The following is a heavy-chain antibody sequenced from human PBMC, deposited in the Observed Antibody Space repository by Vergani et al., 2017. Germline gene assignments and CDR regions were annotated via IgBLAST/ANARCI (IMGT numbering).Heavy chain of an antibody. V-gene: IGHV3-21*01. CDR3: ASALIVGAADY. J-gene: IGHJ4*02. Sequence: VQLVESGGGVVQPGRSLRLSCAASGFTFSSYAMHWVRQAPGKGLEWVSSISSSSSYIYYADSVKGRFTISRDNAKNSLYLQMNSLRAEDTAVYYCASALIVGAADYWGQGTLVTVSS. CDR1: GFTFSSYA. D-gene: IGHD1-26*01. CDR2: ISSSSSYI.